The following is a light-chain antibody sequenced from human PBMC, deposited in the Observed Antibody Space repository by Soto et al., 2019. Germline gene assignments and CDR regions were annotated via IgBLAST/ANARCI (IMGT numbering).Light chain of an antibody. V-gene: IGLV1-44*01. CDR1: SSNIGTRP. CDR2: TTY. J-gene: IGLJ3*02. Sequence: QSVLTQPPSASGTPGQRVTISCSGSSSNIGTRPVNWYQNLPGTAPKLLIYTTYQRPSGVPDRFSGSKSGTSASLAISGLQSEDEAEYSCAAWDDSLNGWVFGGGTKLTVL. CDR3: AAWDDSLNGWV.